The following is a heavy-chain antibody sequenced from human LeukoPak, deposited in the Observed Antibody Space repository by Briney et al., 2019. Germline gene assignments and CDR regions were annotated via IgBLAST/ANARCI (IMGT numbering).Heavy chain of an antibody. Sequence: PSETLSLTCTVSGGSFSSYYWSWIRQPPGKGLEWIGYIYYSGSTNYNPSLKSRVTISVDTSKNQFSMKLSSVTAADTAVCYCARTDDYYGSGVAYWGQGTLVPVYS. CDR2: IYYSGST. CDR1: GGSFSSYY. D-gene: IGHD3-10*01. CDR3: ARTDDYYGSGVAY. V-gene: IGHV4-59*01. J-gene: IGHJ4*02.